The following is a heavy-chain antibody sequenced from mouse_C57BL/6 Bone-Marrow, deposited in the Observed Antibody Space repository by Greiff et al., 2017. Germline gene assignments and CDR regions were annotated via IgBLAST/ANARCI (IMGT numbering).Heavy chain of an antibody. CDR1: GYTFTDYY. Sequence: VQLQQSGPVLVKPGASVKMSCKASGYTFTDYYMNWVKQSHGKSLEWIGVINPYNGGTSYNQKFKGKATLTVDKSSSTAYMELRSLTSEDSAVYYCARGWLLLTWFAYWGQGTLVTVSA. CDR3: ARGWLLLTWFAY. V-gene: IGHV1-19*01. CDR2: INPYNGGT. J-gene: IGHJ3*01. D-gene: IGHD2-3*01.